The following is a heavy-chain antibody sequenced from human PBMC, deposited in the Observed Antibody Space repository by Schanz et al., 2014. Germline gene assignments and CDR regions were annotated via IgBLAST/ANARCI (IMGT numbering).Heavy chain of an antibody. D-gene: IGHD1-26*01. Sequence: EVQLLESGGDLVQPGGSLRLSCVVSGFTFRGYAMSWVRQAPGKGLQWVSLISGRGDSTHYADSVKGRFTISRDNSRKTLSLQMNSLRAEDTAVYYCARERPRKGDFDYWGQGTLVTVSS. CDR1: GFTFRGYA. V-gene: IGHV3-23*01. CDR2: ISGRGDST. J-gene: IGHJ4*02. CDR3: ARERPRKGDFDY.